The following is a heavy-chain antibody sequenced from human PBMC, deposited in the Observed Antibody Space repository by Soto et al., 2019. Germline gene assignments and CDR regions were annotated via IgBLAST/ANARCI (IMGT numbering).Heavy chain of an antibody. V-gene: IGHV1-2*02. Sequence: QVPLVQSGAEVKKPGASVKVSCKASGYTFTGYYMHWVRQAPGQGLEWMGWINPNSGGTNYAQKFQGRVTMTRDTAISTAYMELSRLRSDDTAVYYCARWAQIVVVPAASENWFDPWGQGTLFTVSS. CDR1: GYTFTGYY. J-gene: IGHJ5*02. D-gene: IGHD2-2*01. CDR3: ARWAQIVVVPAASENWFDP. CDR2: INPNSGGT.